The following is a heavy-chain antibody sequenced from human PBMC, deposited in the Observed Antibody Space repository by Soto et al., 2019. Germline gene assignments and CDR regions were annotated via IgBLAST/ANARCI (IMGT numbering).Heavy chain of an antibody. D-gene: IGHD4-17*01. J-gene: IGHJ4*02. Sequence: QVQLVESGGGVVQPGRSLRVSCAASGFTFSSYGMHWVRQAPDKGLEWVAVISYDGSNKYYADSVKGRFTISRDNSKNTLYLQMNSLRAEDTAVYYCAKDSTVTCFDYWGQGTLVTVSS. CDR2: ISYDGSNK. V-gene: IGHV3-30*18. CDR3: AKDSTVTCFDY. CDR1: GFTFSSYG.